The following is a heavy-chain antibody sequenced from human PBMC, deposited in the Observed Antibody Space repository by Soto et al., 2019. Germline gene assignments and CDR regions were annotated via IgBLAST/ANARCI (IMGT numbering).Heavy chain of an antibody. CDR2: ISSTTNYI. Sequence: PGGSLRLSCAASGFTFTSYSMNWVRQAPGKGLEWVSSISSTTNYIYYGDSMKGRFTISRDNAKNSLYLEMNSLRAEDTAVYYCARESEDLTPNFDYWGQGTLVTVSS. V-gene: IGHV3-21*06. CDR1: GFTFTSYS. CDR3: ARESEDLTPNFDY. J-gene: IGHJ4*02.